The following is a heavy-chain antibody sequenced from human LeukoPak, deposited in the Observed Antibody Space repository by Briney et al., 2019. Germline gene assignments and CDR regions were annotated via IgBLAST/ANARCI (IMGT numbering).Heavy chain of an antibody. CDR1: GGSFSGYY. CDR2: INHSGST. D-gene: IGHD2-21*02. CDR3: ARGRGDVGSHIVVVTATFGALDY. J-gene: IGHJ4*02. V-gene: IGHV4-34*01. Sequence: SETLSLTCAVYGGSFSGYYWSWIRQPPGKGLEWIGEINHSGSTNYNPSLKSRVTISVDTSKNQFSLKLSSVTAADTAVYYCARGRGDVGSHIVVVTATFGALDYWGQGTLVTVSS.